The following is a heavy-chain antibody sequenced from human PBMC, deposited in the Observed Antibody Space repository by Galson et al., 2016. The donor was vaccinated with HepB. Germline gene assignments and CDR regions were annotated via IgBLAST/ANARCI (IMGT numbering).Heavy chain of an antibody. D-gene: IGHD3-10*01. CDR1: GYSFTSYW. V-gene: IGHV5-10-1*01. CDR2: IDPSDSYT. J-gene: IGHJ4*02. Sequence: QSGAEVKKPGESLRISCKGSGYSFTSYWISWVRQMPGKGLEWMGRIDPSDSYTNYSPSFQGHATISADKSISTAYLQWSSLKASDTAMYYCAGGHYGSGSFYLFDYWGKGTLVTVSS. CDR3: AGGHYGSGSFYLFDY.